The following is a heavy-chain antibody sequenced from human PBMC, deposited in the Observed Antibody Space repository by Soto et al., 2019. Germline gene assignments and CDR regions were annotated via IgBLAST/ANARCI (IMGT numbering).Heavy chain of an antibody. CDR3: SRDMESYYDSSGYYGGFEY. D-gene: IGHD3-22*01. CDR1: GFTFSSYA. CDR2: VSGSGSGT. J-gene: IGHJ4*02. V-gene: IGHV3-23*01. Sequence: EVQLLESGGGLVQPGGSLRLSCAASGFTFSSYAMSWVRQAPGKGLEWVSTVSGSGSGTYYADSVKGRFTISRDNSKKSLYLTMNSLRAEDTAIYSWSRDMESYYDSSGYYGGFEYGGQGTLVTVSS.